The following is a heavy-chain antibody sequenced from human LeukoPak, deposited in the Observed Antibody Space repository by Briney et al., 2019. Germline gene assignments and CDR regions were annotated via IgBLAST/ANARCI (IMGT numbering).Heavy chain of an antibody. V-gene: IGHV4-34*01. CDR3: ARRAATWKMVRSRSSGYMDV. CDR2: INHSGST. D-gene: IGHD3-10*01. Sequence: MSSETLSLTCAVYGGSFRGYYWSWIRQPPGKGLEWIGEINHSGSTNYNPSLKSRVTISVDTSKNQFSLKLSSVTAADTAVYYCARRAATWKMVRSRSSGYMDVWGKGTTVTVSS. CDR1: GGSFRGYY. J-gene: IGHJ6*03.